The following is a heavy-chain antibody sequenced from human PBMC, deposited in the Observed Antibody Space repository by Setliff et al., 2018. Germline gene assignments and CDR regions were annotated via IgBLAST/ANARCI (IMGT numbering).Heavy chain of an antibody. CDR3: ARQIGSSLSHFYYYMDV. CDR1: GYNFASYW. J-gene: IGHJ6*03. D-gene: IGHD6-19*01. V-gene: IGHV5-51*01. CDR2: IYPDDSDT. Sequence: GESLKISCKGSGYNFASYWIAWVRQMPGKGLEWMGIIYPDDSDTRYSPSFQGQVTISADKSISTAYLQWSSLKASDTAMYYCARQIGSSLSHFYYYMDVWGKGATVTVSS.